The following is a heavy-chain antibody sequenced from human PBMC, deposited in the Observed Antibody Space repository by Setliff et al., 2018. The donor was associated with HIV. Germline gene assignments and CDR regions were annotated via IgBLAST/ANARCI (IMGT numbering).Heavy chain of an antibody. D-gene: IGHD2-15*01. V-gene: IGHV1-8*01. CDR2: INPNSDNT. CDR1: GYAFNSYT. Sequence: GASVKVSCKASGYAFNSYTLNWVRQATGRGLEWMGWINPNSDNTAYAQKFQGRLTMTRNTSTGTVYMELSSLRSEDTAVYYCARICRTPYYYYYMDVWGKGTTVTVSS. J-gene: IGHJ6*03. CDR3: ARICRTPYYYYYMDV.